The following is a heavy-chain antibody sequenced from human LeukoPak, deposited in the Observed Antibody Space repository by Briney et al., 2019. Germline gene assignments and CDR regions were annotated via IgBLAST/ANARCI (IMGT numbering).Heavy chain of an antibody. V-gene: IGHV4-59*11. CDR2: IYYSGST. Sequence: SETLSLTCTVSGGSISSHYWSWIRQPPGKGLEWIGYIYYSGSTNYNPSLKSRVTISVDTSKNQFSLKLSSVTAADTAVYYCASSPYSSSWYYYYYYMGVWGKGTTVTVSS. J-gene: IGHJ6*03. CDR3: ASSPYSSSWYYYYYYMGV. CDR1: GGSISSHY. D-gene: IGHD6-13*01.